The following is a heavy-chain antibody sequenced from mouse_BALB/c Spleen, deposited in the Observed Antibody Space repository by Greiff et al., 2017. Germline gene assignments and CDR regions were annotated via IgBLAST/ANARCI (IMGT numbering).Heavy chain of an antibody. V-gene: IGHV1-5*01. CDR3: TMDYGSSLFFDY. D-gene: IGHD1-1*01. Sequence: EVMLVESGTVLARPGASVKMSCKASGYTFTSYWMHWVKQRPGQGLEWIGAIYPGNSDTSYNQKFKGKAKLTAVTSTSTAYMELSSLTNEDSAVYYCTMDYGSSLFFDYWGQGTTLTVSS. CDR1: GYTFTSYW. CDR2: IYPGNSDT. J-gene: IGHJ2*01.